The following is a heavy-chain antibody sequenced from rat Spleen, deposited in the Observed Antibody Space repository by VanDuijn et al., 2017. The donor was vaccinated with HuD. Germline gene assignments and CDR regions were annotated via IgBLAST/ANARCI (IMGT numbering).Heavy chain of an antibody. CDR3: ARFRYFDF. CDR1: GFSLTSYT. V-gene: IGHV2-6*01. CDR2: ISSGGST. Sequence: QVQLKESGPGLVQPSQTLSLTCTVSGFSLTSYTVSWVRQPPGKGLEWIAAISSGGSTYYNSALKSRLSISRDTSKSQVFLKMNSLQTEDTAMYFCARFRYFDFWGPGTMVTVSS. J-gene: IGHJ1*01.